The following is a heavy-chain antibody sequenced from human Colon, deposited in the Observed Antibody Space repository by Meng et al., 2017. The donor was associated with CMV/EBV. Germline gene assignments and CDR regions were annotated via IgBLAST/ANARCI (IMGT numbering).Heavy chain of an antibody. Sequence: EGEVGGSGGGLVHPGGSLRLSCAASGFTFSRFWMHWVRQAPGKGLVWVSRTNEDGTITNYADSVKGRFTISRDNAENTLYLQMNSLRAEDTAVYYCARDLSGASDFWGQGTLVTVSS. CDR3: ARDLSGASDF. D-gene: IGHD7-27*01. J-gene: IGHJ4*02. V-gene: IGHV3-74*01. CDR2: TNEDGTIT. CDR1: GFTFSRFW.